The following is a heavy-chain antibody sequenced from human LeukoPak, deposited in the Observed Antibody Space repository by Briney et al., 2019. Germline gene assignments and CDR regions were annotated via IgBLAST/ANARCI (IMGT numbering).Heavy chain of an antibody. D-gene: IGHD3-22*01. CDR2: INGDGSTT. V-gene: IGHV3-74*01. J-gene: IGHJ1*01. Sequence: GGSLRLSCAASGFTFSRYWIHWVRQAPGKGLGWVSRINGDGSTTSYADSVKGGFTISRDNAKNTLYLQMNSLRAEDTAVYYCATGNYYDSRGYYTFGHWGQGTLVTVSS. CDR3: ATGNYYDSRGYYTFGH. CDR1: GFTFSRYW.